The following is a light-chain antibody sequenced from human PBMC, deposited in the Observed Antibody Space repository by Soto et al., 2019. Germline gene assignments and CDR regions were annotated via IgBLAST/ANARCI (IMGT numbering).Light chain of an antibody. J-gene: IGLJ3*02. CDR3: AAWDDSLNAWV. Sequence: QSVLTQPPSASRTPGQRVTISCSGSSSNIGSNTVNWYQQLPGTAPKLLIYTNNQRPSGVPDRFSGSKSGTSASLAISGLQSEDEADYYCAAWDDSLNAWVFGGGTKVTVL. CDR2: TNN. V-gene: IGLV1-44*01. CDR1: SSNIGSNT.